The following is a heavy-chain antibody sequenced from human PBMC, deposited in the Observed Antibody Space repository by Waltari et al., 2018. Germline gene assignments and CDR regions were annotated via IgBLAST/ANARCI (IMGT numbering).Heavy chain of an antibody. CDR2: IYTSGST. CDR3: ARGSRARPYYYYGMDV. CDR1: GGPISSGSYY. D-gene: IGHD6-6*01. V-gene: IGHV4-61*02. J-gene: IGHJ6*02. Sequence: QVQLQESGPGLVKPSQTLSLTCTVSGGPISSGSYYWSWIRQPPGKGLEWIGRIYTSGSTNYNPSLKSRVTISVDTSKNQFSLKLSSVTAADTAVYYCARGSRARPYYYYGMDVWGQGTTVTVSS.